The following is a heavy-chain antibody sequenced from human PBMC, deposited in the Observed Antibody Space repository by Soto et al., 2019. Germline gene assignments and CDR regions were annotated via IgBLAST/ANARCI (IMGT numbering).Heavy chain of an antibody. J-gene: IGHJ4*02. D-gene: IGHD4-17*01. Sequence: PSETLSITCSISVGSVSDNTYYWSWIRQPPGKRLEWIGYVYYSGTTNYNPSLKSRVTISVDLSKNRFSLRLSSVTTADTALYYCARTTAVPNTLRSRYFFDYWGQGTLVTVSS. V-gene: IGHV4-61*01. CDR3: ARTTAVPNTLRSRYFFDY. CDR1: VGSVSDNTYY. CDR2: VYYSGTT.